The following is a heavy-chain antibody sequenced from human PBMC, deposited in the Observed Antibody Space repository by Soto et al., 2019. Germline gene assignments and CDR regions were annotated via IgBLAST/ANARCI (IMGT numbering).Heavy chain of an antibody. D-gene: IGHD2-2*01. J-gene: IGHJ6*02. CDR3: ARLGYCGSTSCSYYYYYGMDV. CDR2: IDPSDSYT. CDR1: GYSFTSYW. Sequence: GESLKISCKGSGYSFTSYWISWVRQMPGKGLEWMGRIDPSDSYTNYSPSFQGHVTISADKSISTAYLQWSSLKASDTAMYYCARLGYCGSTSCSYYYYYGMDVWGQGTTVTVSS. V-gene: IGHV5-10-1*01.